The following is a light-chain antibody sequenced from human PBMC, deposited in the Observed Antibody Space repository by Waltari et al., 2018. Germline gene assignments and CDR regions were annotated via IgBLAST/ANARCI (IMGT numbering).Light chain of an antibody. J-gene: IGKJ1*01. CDR3: IQATNMALT. CDR2: KAS. V-gene: IGKV2-30*02. CDR1: QSLVQTDGPIS. Sequence: DVVMTQSPLSLPVSLGQPASLPCRSSQSLVQTDGPISLNWFQQTPGQSPRRLIYKASNRDSGIPDRFSGSGSDTDFTLKISRVEAEDVGMYYCIQATNMALTFGQGTKVEIQ.